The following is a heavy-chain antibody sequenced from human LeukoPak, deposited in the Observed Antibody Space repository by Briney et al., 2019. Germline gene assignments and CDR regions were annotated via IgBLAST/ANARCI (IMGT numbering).Heavy chain of an antibody. J-gene: IGHJ4*02. D-gene: IGHD2/OR15-2a*01. CDR3: AKDQSRDYFRGADY. Sequence: GGSLRLSCAASGFTFSSYGMHWVRQAPGKGLEWVAVISSDGSNKYYADSVKGRFTISRDNSKNTVYLQMNSLRAEDTAVYYCAKDQSRDYFRGADYWGQGTLVTVSS. CDR1: GFTFSSYG. V-gene: IGHV3-30*18. CDR2: ISSDGSNK.